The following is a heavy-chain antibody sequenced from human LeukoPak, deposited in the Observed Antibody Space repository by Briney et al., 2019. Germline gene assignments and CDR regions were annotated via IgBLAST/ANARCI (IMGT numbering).Heavy chain of an antibody. CDR3: ARAPYNYYGSGSLMGGFDY. D-gene: IGHD3-10*01. V-gene: IGHV3-30*01. CDR1: GFTFSSYA. J-gene: IGHJ4*02. CDR2: ISYDGSNK. Sequence: GGSLRLSCAASGFTFSSYAMHWVRQAPGKRLEWVAVISYDGSNKYYADSVKGRFTISRDNSKNTLYLQMNSLRAEDTAVYYCARAPYNYYGSGSLMGGFDYWGQGTLVTVSS.